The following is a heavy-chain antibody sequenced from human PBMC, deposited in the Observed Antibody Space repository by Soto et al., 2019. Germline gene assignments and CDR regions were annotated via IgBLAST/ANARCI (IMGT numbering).Heavy chain of an antibody. Sequence: QVQLVQSGAEVKKPGSSVKVSCKASGGTFSSYAISWVRQAPGQGLEWMGGIIPIFGTANYAQKFQGRVTITAAESTSTAYMEMSSLRSEDTAVYYFASPPPTYCGGACSPPLYFDYWGQGTLVTVSS. CDR2: IIPIFGTA. D-gene: IGHD2-21*02. J-gene: IGHJ4*02. CDR1: GGTFSSYA. CDR3: ASPPPTYCGGACSPPLYFDY. V-gene: IGHV1-69*01.